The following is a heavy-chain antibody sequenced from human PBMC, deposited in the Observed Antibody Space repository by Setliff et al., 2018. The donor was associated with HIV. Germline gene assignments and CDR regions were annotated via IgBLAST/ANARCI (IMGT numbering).Heavy chain of an antibody. CDR3: ARVGSYYNFWSGSPYYYGMDV. D-gene: IGHD3-3*01. CDR1: GYTFTNYD. CDR2: MTPNNGNT. J-gene: IGHJ6*02. Sequence: ASVKVSCKASGYTFTNYDINWVRQATGQGIEWMGRMTPNNGNTAYTQKFQGRVTMTSNTSINTAYMELSSLRSEDTAVYYCARVGSYYNFWSGSPYYYGMDVWGQGTTVTVSS. V-gene: IGHV1-8*01.